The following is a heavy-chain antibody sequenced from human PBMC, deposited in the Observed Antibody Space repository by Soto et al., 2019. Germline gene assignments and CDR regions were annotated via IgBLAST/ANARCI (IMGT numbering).Heavy chain of an antibody. D-gene: IGHD6-19*01. V-gene: IGHV3-23*01. CDR3: GASVAGAGIFDY. Sequence: GGSLRLSCAASGFTFSSYAMSWVRQAPGKGLEWVSTISVSGGSTYFADSVKGRFTISRDNSKNTLYLQMKSLRVEDTAVYFCGASVAGAGIFDYWGQGTLVTVSS. J-gene: IGHJ4*02. CDR1: GFTFSSYA. CDR2: ISVSGGST.